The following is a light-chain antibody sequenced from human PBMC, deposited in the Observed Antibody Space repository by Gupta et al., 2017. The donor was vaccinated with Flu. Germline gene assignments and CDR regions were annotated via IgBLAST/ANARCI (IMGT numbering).Light chain of an antibody. V-gene: IGKV1-5*03. CDR2: KAS. J-gene: IGKJ1*01. Sequence: DIKMTQSPPTLSASIGDKVTITCRASQNINFWLVWYQKKPGKAPHLLIYKASQVENGVPSRFIGSGSGTEFILTINSLQADDFATYYCQQGNYFPWTFGQGTKVEYK. CDR1: QNINFW. CDR3: QQGNYFPWT.